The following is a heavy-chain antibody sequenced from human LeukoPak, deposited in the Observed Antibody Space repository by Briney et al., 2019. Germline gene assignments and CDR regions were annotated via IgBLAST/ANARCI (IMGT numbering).Heavy chain of an antibody. CDR3: AKDRSGGSGTLFPVFDF. Sequence: GGSLRLSCAASGFTFSDFYMSWIRQAPGKGLEWVSSISGSGGSKYYANSVKDRLTISRDNSRSTLYLQMDSLRAEDTAVYYCAKDRSGGSGTLFPVFDFWGQGTLVTVSS. CDR2: ISGSGGSK. J-gene: IGHJ4*02. V-gene: IGHV3-23*01. CDR1: GFTFSDFY. D-gene: IGHD3-10*01.